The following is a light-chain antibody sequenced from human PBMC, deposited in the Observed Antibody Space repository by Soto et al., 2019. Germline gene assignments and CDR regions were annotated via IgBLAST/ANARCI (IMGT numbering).Light chain of an antibody. V-gene: IGKV3-20*01. J-gene: IGKJ2*01. CDR3: QQYGSSPPT. CDR1: QSVSSNY. CDR2: AAS. Sequence: EIVLTQSPGTLSLSPGERVSLSCRASQSVSSNYLAWYQQKLGQAPRLLIYAASSRATGVPDRFSGSGSGTGFTLTITRLQPEDFAVYSCQQYGSSPPTFGRGTKLGIK.